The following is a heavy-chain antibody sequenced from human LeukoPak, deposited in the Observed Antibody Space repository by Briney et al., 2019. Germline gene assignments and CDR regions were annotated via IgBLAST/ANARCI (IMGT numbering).Heavy chain of an antibody. V-gene: IGHV3-30*02. CDR2: LRYDGSNK. J-gene: IGHJ4*02. CDR1: GFTFNTFG. CDR3: AKDVGYYDSSGFYY. D-gene: IGHD3-22*01. Sequence: PGGSLRLSCAASGFTFNTFGMHWVRQAPGKGLEWVAFLRYDGSNKFYADSVRGRFTISRDNSDSTVYLQMDTLRAEDTAVYYCAKDVGYYDSSGFYYWGQGTLVTVSS.